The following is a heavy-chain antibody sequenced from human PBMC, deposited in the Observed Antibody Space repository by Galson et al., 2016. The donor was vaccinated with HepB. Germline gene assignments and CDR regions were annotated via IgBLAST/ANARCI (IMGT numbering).Heavy chain of an antibody. J-gene: IGHJ4*02. Sequence: LRLSCAASGFNFRSYSMNWVRQAPGKGLEWIGEIHPYGDKYFNPSFASRVVMSLDTSKSQFSLTLSSVTAADTAEYYCSRGKDDSKSGRFWGQGTLVTVSA. V-gene: IGHV4-34*01. CDR3: SRGKDDSKSGRF. CDR1: GFNFRSYS. CDR2: IHPYGDK. D-gene: IGHD3-16*01.